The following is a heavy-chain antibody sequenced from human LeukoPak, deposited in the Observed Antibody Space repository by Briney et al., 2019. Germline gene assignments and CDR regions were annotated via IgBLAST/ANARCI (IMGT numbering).Heavy chain of an antibody. D-gene: IGHD1-1*01. CDR1: GGSISSGSYY. CDR3: ARDGSNEMPDAFDI. Sequence: SETLSLTCTVSGGSISSGSYYWSWIRQPAGKGLEWIGRIYTSGSTNYNPSLKSRVTISVDTSKNQFSLKLSSVTAADTAVYYCARDGSNEMPDAFDIWGQGTMVTVSS. V-gene: IGHV4-61*02. CDR2: IYTSGST. J-gene: IGHJ3*02.